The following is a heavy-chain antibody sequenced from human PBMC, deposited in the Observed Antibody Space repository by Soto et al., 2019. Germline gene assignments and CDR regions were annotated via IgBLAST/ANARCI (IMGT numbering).Heavy chain of an antibody. Sequence: GGSLRLSCAASGFIFSSYAMSWVRQAPGKALEWASGISGSGDSTYYADSVRGRFTISRDNSKDTLYLQMNSLRAEDTAVYYCAKRGTFLLPPDPGGQETLVTVSS. D-gene: IGHD3-16*01. CDR3: AKRGTFLLPPDP. J-gene: IGHJ5*02. V-gene: IGHV3-23*01. CDR2: ISGSGDST. CDR1: GFIFSSYA.